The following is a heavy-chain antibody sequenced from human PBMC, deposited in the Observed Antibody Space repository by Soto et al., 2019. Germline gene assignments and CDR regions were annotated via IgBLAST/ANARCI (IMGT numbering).Heavy chain of an antibody. CDR3: ARPYCGTNSCHNWFDP. Sequence: ASVKVSCKASGYIFTDYYINWVRQAPGRGLEWMGWINPNSGGTNYAQRFQGRVTMTTDTSISTAYMELSSLRSDDTAVYYCARPYCGTNSCHNWFDPWGQGTLVTVSS. V-gene: IGHV1-2*02. J-gene: IGHJ5*02. D-gene: IGHD2-21*01. CDR2: INPNSGGT. CDR1: GYIFTDYY.